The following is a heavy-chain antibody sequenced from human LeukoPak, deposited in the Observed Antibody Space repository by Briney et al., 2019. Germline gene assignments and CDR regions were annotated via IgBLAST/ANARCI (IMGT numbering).Heavy chain of an antibody. CDR3: ARDRTGKFDY. CDR2: IIPIFGTA. Sequence: GASVKVSCKASGGTFSSYAISWVRQAPGQGLEWMGGIIPIFGTANYAQKFQGRVTITTGESTSTAYMELSSLRSEDTAVYYCARDRTGKFDYWGQGTLVTVSS. D-gene: IGHD1/OR15-1a*01. J-gene: IGHJ4*02. CDR1: GGTFSSYA. V-gene: IGHV1-69*05.